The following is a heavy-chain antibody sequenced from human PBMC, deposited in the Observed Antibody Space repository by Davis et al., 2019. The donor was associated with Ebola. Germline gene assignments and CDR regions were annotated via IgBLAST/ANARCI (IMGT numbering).Heavy chain of an antibody. V-gene: IGHV4-34*01. Sequence: PSETLSLTCAVYGGSFSGYYWSWIRQPPGKGLEWIGEINHSGSTNYNPSLKSRVTISVDTSKNQFSLKLSSVTAADTAVYYCARYPGYSSSWYPYYYYGMDVWGQGTTVTVSS. CDR2: INHSGST. D-gene: IGHD6-13*01. CDR1: GGSFSGYY. J-gene: IGHJ6*02. CDR3: ARYPGYSSSWYPYYYYGMDV.